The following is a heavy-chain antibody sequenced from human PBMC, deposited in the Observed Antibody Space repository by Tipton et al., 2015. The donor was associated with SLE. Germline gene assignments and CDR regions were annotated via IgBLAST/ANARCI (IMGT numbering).Heavy chain of an antibody. V-gene: IGHV4-31*03. J-gene: IGHJ3*02. D-gene: IGHD3-22*01. CDR1: GGSISSGGYY. Sequence: TLSLTCTVSGGSISSGGYYWSWSRQHPGKGLEWIGYIYYSGSTYYNPSLKSRVTISVDTSKNKFSLKLSSVTAADTAVYYCARDQGYYDDTSGYPADAFDIWGQGTMFTVYS. CDR2: IYYSGST. CDR3: ARDQGYYDDTSGYPADAFDI.